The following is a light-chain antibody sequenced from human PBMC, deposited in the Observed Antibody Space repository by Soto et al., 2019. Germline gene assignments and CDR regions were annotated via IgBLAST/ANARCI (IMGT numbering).Light chain of an antibody. V-gene: IGKV3-11*01. CDR1: QSVSNY. Sequence: EIVLTQSPATLSLSPGERATLSCRASQSVSNYLAWYQQKPGQAPRLLIYDASNRATDIPARFSGSGSGTDFTLTISRLESEDFGVYYCQQRGKWPRTFGQGTKLEIK. CDR2: DAS. J-gene: IGKJ2*01. CDR3: QQRGKWPRT.